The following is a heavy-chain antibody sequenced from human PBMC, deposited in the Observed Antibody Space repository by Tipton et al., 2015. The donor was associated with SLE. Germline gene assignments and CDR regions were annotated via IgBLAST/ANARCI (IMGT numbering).Heavy chain of an antibody. CDR2: IYYSGST. CDR3: ARQGAVAGFDN. V-gene: IGHV4-59*01. CDR1: GGSISSYY. J-gene: IGHJ4*02. Sequence: TLSLTCTVSGGSISSYYWSWIRQPPGKGLQWIGYIYYSGSTNYNPSLKSRVTISVDTSKKQFSLKLSSVTAADTAVYYCARQGAVAGFDNWGQGTLVTVSS. D-gene: IGHD6-19*01.